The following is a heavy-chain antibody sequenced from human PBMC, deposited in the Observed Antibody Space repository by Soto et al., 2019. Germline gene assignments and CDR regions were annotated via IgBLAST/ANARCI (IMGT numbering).Heavy chain of an antibody. V-gene: IGHV3-23*01. Sequence: GGSLRLSCAASGFTFSSYAMSWVRQAPGKGLEWVSAISGSGGSTYYADSVKGRFTISRDNSKNTLYLQMNSLRAEDTAVYYCASHRRYGDSRYYYYYYGMDVWGQGTTVTVSS. CDR1: GFTFSSYA. CDR3: ASHRRYGDSRYYYYYYGMDV. J-gene: IGHJ6*02. CDR2: ISGSGGST. D-gene: IGHD4-17*01.